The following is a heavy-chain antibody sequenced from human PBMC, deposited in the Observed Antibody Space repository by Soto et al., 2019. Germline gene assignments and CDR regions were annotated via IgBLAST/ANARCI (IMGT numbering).Heavy chain of an antibody. Sequence: PGGSLRLSCAASGFTFSNYAMAWVRQAPGKGLEWVSGIGGSGGGTYYADSVKGRFTISRDNSKDTLYLQMNSLRADDTAVYYCAKDRSGSYWYFDLWGRGTLVTVSS. D-gene: IGHD6-19*01. CDR3: AKDRSGSYWYFDL. CDR2: IGGSGGGT. J-gene: IGHJ2*01. CDR1: GFTFSNYA. V-gene: IGHV3-23*01.